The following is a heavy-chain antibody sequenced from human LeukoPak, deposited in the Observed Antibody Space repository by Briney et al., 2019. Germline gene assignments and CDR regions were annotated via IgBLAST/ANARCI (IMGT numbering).Heavy chain of an antibody. V-gene: IGHV3-7*05. Sequence: GGSLRLSCAASGFTFSSYWMHWVRQAPGKGLEWVANIKEDGSGKYYVDSVKGRFTISRDNAKNSLCLQMNSLRAEDTAIYYCVRSGGYWGQGTLVTVSS. J-gene: IGHJ4*02. D-gene: IGHD1-26*01. CDR1: GFTFSSYW. CDR3: VRSGGY. CDR2: IKEDGSGK.